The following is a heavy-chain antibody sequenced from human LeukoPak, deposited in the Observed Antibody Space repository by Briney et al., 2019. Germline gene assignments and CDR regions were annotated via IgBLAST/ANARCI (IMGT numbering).Heavy chain of an antibody. J-gene: IGHJ4*02. V-gene: IGHV3-23*01. D-gene: IGHD2-2*01. Sequence: GGSLRLSCAASGFTFSSYSMSWVRQAPGTGLEGVSGISGSGGSTYYAASVKGRVTISRDTSKNPLYLQMNTLRAEDTAVYYCAKCRSEVPAAINYWGQGTLVTVSS. CDR1: GFTFSSYS. CDR2: ISGSGGST. CDR3: AKCRSEVPAAINY.